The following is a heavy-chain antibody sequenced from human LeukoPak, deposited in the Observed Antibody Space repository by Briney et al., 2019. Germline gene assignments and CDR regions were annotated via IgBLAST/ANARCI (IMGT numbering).Heavy chain of an antibody. V-gene: IGHV1-69*05. CDR1: GGTFSSHA. CDR2: IIPIFGTT. CDR3: ARGDSGYDYGFDN. J-gene: IGHJ4*02. D-gene: IGHD5-12*01. Sequence: SVKVSCKASGGTFSSHAISWVRQAPGQGLEWVGGIIPIFGTTNYAQKFQGRVTITMDESTSTGYMELRSLRSDDTAVYYCARGDSGYDYGFDNWGQGTLVTVSS.